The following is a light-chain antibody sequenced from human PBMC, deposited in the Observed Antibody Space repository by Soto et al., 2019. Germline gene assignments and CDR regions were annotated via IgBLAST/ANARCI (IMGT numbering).Light chain of an antibody. J-gene: IGLJ2*01. CDR3: ETWDSNTVV. CDR2: LEGSGSY. Sequence: QSVLTQSSSASASLGSSVKLTCTLSSGHSSYIIAWHQQQPGKAPRYLMKLEGSGSYNKGSGVPDRFSGSSSGADRYLTISNLQSEDEADYYCETWDSNTVVFGGGTKPPS. CDR1: SGHSSYI. V-gene: IGLV4-60*03.